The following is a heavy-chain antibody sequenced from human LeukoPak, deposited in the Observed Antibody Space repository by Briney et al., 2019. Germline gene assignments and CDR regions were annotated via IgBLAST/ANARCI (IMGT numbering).Heavy chain of an antibody. CDR2: ISGSGGST. V-gene: IGHV3-23*01. J-gene: IGHJ6*02. CDR3: AKARVELMILVAASAMDV. CDR1: GFTFSSYA. D-gene: IGHD3-22*01. Sequence: GGSLRLSCAASGFTFSSYAMSWVRQAPGKGLEWVSAISGSGGSTYYADSVKGRFTISRDNSKNTLYLQMNSLRAEDTAVYYCAKARVELMILVAASAMDVWGPGTTVTVSS.